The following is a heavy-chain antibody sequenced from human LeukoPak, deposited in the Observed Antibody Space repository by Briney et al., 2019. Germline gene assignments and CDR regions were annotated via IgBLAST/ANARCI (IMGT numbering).Heavy chain of an antibody. D-gene: IGHD5-24*01. Sequence: GGSLRLSCAASGFTFSSYWMSWVRQAPGKGLEWVANIKQDGSEKYYVDSVKGRFTISRDNAKNSLYLQMNSLRAEDTAVYYCARDGGEWGMATPKGFDYWGQGTLVTVPS. J-gene: IGHJ4*02. CDR1: GFTFSSYW. V-gene: IGHV3-7*01. CDR2: IKQDGSEK. CDR3: ARDGGEWGMATPKGFDY.